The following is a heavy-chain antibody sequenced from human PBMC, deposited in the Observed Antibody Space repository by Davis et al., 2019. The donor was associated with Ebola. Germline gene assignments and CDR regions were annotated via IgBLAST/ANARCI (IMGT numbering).Heavy chain of an antibody. Sequence: GESLKISCAASGFTFTRHWMTWVRQAPGKGLEWVANKNRDGSEEHYVDSVRGRFTISRDNAQNSLLLQMNSLRVEDTAVYYCARGLPYDYTTSYNYYMEVWGKGTTVTVSS. V-gene: IGHV3-7*03. J-gene: IGHJ6*03. CDR3: ARGLPYDYTTSYNYYMEV. CDR1: GFTFTRHW. D-gene: IGHD4-11*01. CDR2: KNRDGSEE.